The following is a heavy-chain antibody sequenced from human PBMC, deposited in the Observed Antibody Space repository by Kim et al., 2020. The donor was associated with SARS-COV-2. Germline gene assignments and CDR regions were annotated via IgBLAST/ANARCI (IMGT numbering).Heavy chain of an antibody. V-gene: IGHV4-34*01. CDR3: ASCSANPYGDYNWGYYYYYMDV. Sequence: SETLSLTCAVYGGSFSGYYWSWIRQPPGKGLEWIGEINHSGSTNYNPSLKSRVTISVDTSKNQFSLKLSSVTAADTAVYYCASCSANPYGDYNWGYYYYYMDVWGKGTTVTVSS. D-gene: IGHD4-17*01. CDR1: GGSFSGYY. CDR2: INHSGST. J-gene: IGHJ6*03.